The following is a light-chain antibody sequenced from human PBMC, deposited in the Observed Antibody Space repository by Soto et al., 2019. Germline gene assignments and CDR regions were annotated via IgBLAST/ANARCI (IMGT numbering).Light chain of an antibody. V-gene: IGKV3-20*01. J-gene: IGKJ1*01. CDR2: GAS. CDR3: QQYGSSRT. Sequence: EIVLTQSPGTLSLSPGERATLSCRASQSVNSNYLVWYQQKPGQAPRLLIYGASTRAAGITDRFSGSGSGTEFTLTISRLEPEDFAVYYCQQYGSSRTFGQGTKVDIK. CDR1: QSVNSNY.